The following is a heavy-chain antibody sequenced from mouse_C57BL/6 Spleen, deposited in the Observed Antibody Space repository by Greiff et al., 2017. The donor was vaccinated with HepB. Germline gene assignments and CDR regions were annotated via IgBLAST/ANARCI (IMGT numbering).Heavy chain of an antibody. D-gene: IGHD2-4*01. CDR1: GYTFTDYY. Sequence: EVQLQQSGPELVKPGASVKISCKASGYTFTDYYMNWVKQSHGKSLEWIGDINPNNGGTSYNQKFKGKATLTVDKSSSTAYMELRSLTSEDSAVYYCASYDYDDPYFDYWGQGTTLTVSS. CDR2: INPNNGGT. V-gene: IGHV1-26*01. J-gene: IGHJ2*01. CDR3: ASYDYDDPYFDY.